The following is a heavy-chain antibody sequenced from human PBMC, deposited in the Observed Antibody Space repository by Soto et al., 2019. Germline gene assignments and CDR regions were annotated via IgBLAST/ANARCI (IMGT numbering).Heavy chain of an antibody. D-gene: IGHD3-10*01. V-gene: IGHV4-34*01. CDR2: INHSGTT. CDR1: GGSFSGYY. Sequence: SETLSLTCAVYGGSFSGYYWSWIRQPPGRGRGWIGEINHSGTTNYNPSLRSRVPISEDPSKNQFSLKLSSVTAADTAVYYCARGRVLWFGEHSYYYGMDVWGQGTTVTVSS. CDR3: ARGRVLWFGEHSYYYGMDV. J-gene: IGHJ6*02.